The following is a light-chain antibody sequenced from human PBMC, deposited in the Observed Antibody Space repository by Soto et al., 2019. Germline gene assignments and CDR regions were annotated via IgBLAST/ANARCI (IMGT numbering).Light chain of an antibody. J-gene: IGLJ1*01. CDR2: RNN. Sequence: QSVLTQPPSASGTPGQRVTISWSGSSSNIGRNYVYWYQQLPGTAPKLLIYRNNQRPSGVPDRFSGSKSDTSASLAISGLRSEDEADYYCAAWDDSLSGQVFGTGTKVTVL. V-gene: IGLV1-47*01. CDR3: AAWDDSLSGQV. CDR1: SSNIGRNY.